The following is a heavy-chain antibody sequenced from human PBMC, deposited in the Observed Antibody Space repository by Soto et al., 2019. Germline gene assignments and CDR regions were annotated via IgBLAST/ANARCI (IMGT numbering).Heavy chain of an antibody. CDR2: IYPGDSDT. CDR1: GYSFTSYW. J-gene: IGHJ6*02. CDR3: ARHHFPYCGNGTGYTRIRMDV. D-gene: IGHD2-21*01. Sequence: SLKISCKGSGYSFTSYWIGWVRQMPGKGLEWMGIIYPGDSDTRYSPSFQGQVTISADKSISTAYLQWSSLKASDTAMYYCARHHFPYCGNGTGYTRIRMDVWARGTKVPVS. V-gene: IGHV5-51*01.